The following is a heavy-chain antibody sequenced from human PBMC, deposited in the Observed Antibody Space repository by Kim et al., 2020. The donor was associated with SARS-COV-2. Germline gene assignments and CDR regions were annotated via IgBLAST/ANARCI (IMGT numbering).Heavy chain of an antibody. CDR3: VRRSSGDGPFDY. D-gene: IGHD2-21*01. CDR2: INGGNGDT. Sequence: ASVKVSCKASGYTFTTYEIYWVRQAPGQKFEWMGWINGGNGDTKYSQKFQARVTITRDTSASTAYMELGSLTYEDTAVYYCVRRSSGDGPFDYWGQGTLVTVSS. J-gene: IGHJ4*02. CDR1: GYTFTTYE. V-gene: IGHV1-3*01.